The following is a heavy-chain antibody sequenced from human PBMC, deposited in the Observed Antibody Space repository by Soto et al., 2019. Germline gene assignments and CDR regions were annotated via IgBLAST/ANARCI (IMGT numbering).Heavy chain of an antibody. V-gene: IGHV4-59*08. Sequence: ASETLSLTCTVSGGSISSYYWSWIRQPPGKGLEWIGYIYYSGSTNYNPSLKSRVTISVDTSKNQFSLKLSSVTAADTAVYYCARHVPYCSGGSCYSRGYYYDMDVWGKGTTVTVSS. CDR3: ARHVPYCSGGSCYSRGYYYDMDV. J-gene: IGHJ6*03. D-gene: IGHD2-15*01. CDR2: IYYSGST. CDR1: GGSISSYY.